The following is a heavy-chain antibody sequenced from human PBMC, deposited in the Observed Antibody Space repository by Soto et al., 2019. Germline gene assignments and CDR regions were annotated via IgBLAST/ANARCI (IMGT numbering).Heavy chain of an antibody. V-gene: IGHV3-33*01. CDR3: ARDPSMAVGARRSFDY. D-gene: IGHD2-15*01. CDR1: GFTFSSCG. J-gene: IGHJ4*02. CDR2: IWYDGSNE. Sequence: QVQLVESGGGVVQPGGSLRLSCAASGFTFSSCGMHWVRQAPGKGLEWVAVIWYDGSNEYYADSVRGRFTISRDNSENTLYLQMNSLTAEDTAVYYCARDPSMAVGARRSFDYWGRGTLVIVSS.